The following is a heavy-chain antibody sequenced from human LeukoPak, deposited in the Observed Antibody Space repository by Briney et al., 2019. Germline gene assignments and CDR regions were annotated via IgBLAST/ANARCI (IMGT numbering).Heavy chain of an antibody. CDR1: GFTFSSYA. CDR3: ARQTPEGGAFDI. J-gene: IGHJ3*02. Sequence: PGGSLRLSCAASGFTFSSYAMHWVRQAPGKGLEWVAVISYDGSNKYYADSVKGRFTISRDNSKNTLYLQMNSLRAEDTAVYYCARQTPEGGAFDIWGQGTMVTVSS. D-gene: IGHD3-16*01. V-gene: IGHV3-30*04. CDR2: ISYDGSNK.